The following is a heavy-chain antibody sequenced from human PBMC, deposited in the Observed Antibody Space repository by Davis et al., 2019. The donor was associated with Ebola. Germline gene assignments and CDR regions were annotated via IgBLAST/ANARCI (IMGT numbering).Heavy chain of an antibody. CDR2: IYYSGST. J-gene: IGHJ4*02. D-gene: IGHD3-22*01. Sequence: SETLSLTCTVSGGSISSYYWSWIRQPPGKGLEWIGYIYYSGSTNYNPSLKSRVTISVDKSKNQFSLKLSSVTAADTAVYYCARTMIVVASFDYWGQGTLVTVSS. CDR1: GGSISSYY. V-gene: IGHV4-59*12. CDR3: ARTMIVVASFDY.